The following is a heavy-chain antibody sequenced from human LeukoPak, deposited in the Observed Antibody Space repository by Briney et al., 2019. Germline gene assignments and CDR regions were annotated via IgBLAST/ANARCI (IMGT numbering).Heavy chain of an antibody. D-gene: IGHD5-18*01. CDR3: ARGADTAMLDDYYYGMDV. V-gene: IGHV1-69*04. CDR2: IIPILGIA. J-gene: IGHJ6*02. CDR1: GGTFSSYA. Sequence: SVKASCKASGGTFSSYAISWVRQAPGQGLEWMGRIIPILGIANYAQKFQGRVTITADKSTSTAYMELSSLRSEDTAVYYCARGADTAMLDDYYYGMDVWGQGTTVTVSS.